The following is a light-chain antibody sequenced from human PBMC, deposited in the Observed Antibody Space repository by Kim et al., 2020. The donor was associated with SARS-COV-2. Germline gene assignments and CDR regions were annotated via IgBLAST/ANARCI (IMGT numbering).Light chain of an antibody. J-gene: IGLJ3*02. CDR1: SSDVDSYNR. CDR3: SSYTSSSTWV. V-gene: IGLV2-18*02. Sequence: GQSVTISCTGTSSDVDSYNRVSWYQQPPGTAPKLMIYEVSNRPSGVPDRFSGSKSGNTASLTISGLQAEDEADYYCSSYTSSSTWVFGGGTKVTVL. CDR2: EVS.